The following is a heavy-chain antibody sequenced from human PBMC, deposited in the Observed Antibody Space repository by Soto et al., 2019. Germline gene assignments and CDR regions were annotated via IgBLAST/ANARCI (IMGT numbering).Heavy chain of an antibody. V-gene: IGHV3-30*18. CDR3: AKALRYFDYAGL. CDR1: GFTFSSYG. J-gene: IGHJ4*02. CDR2: ISYDGSNK. D-gene: IGHD3-9*01. Sequence: QVQLVESGGGVVQPGRSLRLSCAASGFTFSSYGMHWVRQAPGKGLEWVAVISYDGSNKYYADSVKGRFTISRDNSKNTLYLQMNSLRAEDTAVYYCAKALRYFDYAGLGGQGTLVTVSS.